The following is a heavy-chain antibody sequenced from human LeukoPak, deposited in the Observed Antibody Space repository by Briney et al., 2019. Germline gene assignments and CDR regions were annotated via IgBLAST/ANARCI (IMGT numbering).Heavy chain of an antibody. CDR2: IYHSGST. D-gene: IGHD6-25*01. J-gene: IGHJ4*02. CDR3: ARGRSGYWVSLFEY. Sequence: PSETLSLTCAVSGDSISSGYYWGWIRQPPGKGLEWIGSIYHSGSTYYNPSLKSRVTISVDTSKNQFSLHLNSVTPEDTAVYYCARGRSGYWVSLFEYWGQGILVTVSS. V-gene: IGHV4-38-2*01. CDR1: GDSISSGYY.